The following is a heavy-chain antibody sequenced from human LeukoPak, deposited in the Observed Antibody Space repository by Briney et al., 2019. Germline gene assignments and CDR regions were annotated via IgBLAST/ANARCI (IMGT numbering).Heavy chain of an antibody. V-gene: IGHV3-30-3*01. CDR2: ISYDGSNK. Sequence: GGSLRLSCAASGFTFSYYAMHWVRQAPGKGLEWVAVISYDGSNKYYADSVKGRFTISRDNSKNTLYLQMDSLRPEDTAVYYCARDGSVSGRDYYHLDVWGKGTTVTVSS. CDR3: ARDGSVSGRDYYHLDV. J-gene: IGHJ6*03. CDR1: GFTFSYYA. D-gene: IGHD3-10*01.